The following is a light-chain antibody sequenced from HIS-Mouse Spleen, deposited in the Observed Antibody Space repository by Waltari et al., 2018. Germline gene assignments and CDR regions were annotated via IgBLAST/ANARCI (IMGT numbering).Light chain of an antibody. CDR3: QVWDSSSDHWV. CDR2: DDS. J-gene: IGLJ3*02. CDR1: NIGSKS. Sequence: SYVLTQPPSVSVAPGQTARITCGGNNIGSKSVHWYQQKPGQAPVLVVYDDSARPSGIPERLSGSNSGNTATLTISRVEAGDEADYYCQVWDSSSDHWVFGGGTKLTVL. V-gene: IGLV3-21*02.